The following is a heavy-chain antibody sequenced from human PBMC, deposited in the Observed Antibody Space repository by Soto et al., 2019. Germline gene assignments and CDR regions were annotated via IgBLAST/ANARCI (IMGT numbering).Heavy chain of an antibody. Sequence: QVQLVESGGGVVHPGRSLRLSCAASGFPFSRYDIHWVRQAPGKGLEWVAVLWFDGSNEYYADSVQGRFTISRDNSKNTLYLQMDSLRAEDTAVYYCAKVLYASESFDSEEAPYGMDVWGQGTTVTVSS. CDR1: GFPFSRYD. D-gene: IGHD3-10*01. V-gene: IGHV3-33*06. CDR2: LWFDGSNE. CDR3: AKVLYASESFDSEEAPYGMDV. J-gene: IGHJ6*02.